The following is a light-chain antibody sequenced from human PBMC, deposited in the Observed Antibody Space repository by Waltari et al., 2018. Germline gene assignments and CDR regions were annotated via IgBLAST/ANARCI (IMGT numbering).Light chain of an antibody. CDR3: QHYNNWPLT. J-gene: IGKJ4*01. V-gene: IGKV1-9*01. CDR2: SSS. Sequence: DTLMTQSPSSLSASVGDRVTITCRASQAISTYVNWYQQTPGMAPKLLIFSSSTLPRGVSSRFSGSGSGTEFTLTISGLQSEDFAVYFCQHYNNWPLTFGGGTKVEIK. CDR1: QAISTY.